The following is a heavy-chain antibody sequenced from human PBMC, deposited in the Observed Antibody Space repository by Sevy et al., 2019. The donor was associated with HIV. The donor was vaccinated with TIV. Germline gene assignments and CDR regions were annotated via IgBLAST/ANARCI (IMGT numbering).Heavy chain of an antibody. CDR2: VYYTGGT. Sequence: AETLSLTCTVSGGSINSDHWNWIRQPPGKGLERIGYVYYTGGTNYNPSLKNRVTISVDRTKNQFSLKLPSVTAADSAVYYCPRRNDFDIWGQGTMVTVSS. CDR3: PRRNDFDI. J-gene: IGHJ3*02. CDR1: GGSINSDH. V-gene: IGHV4-59*08.